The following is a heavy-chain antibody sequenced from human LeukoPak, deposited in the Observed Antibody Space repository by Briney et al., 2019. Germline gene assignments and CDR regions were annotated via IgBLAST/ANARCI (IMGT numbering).Heavy chain of an antibody. J-gene: IGHJ6*03. Sequence: PGGSLRLSCAASGFTFSSYAMSWVRQAPGKGLEWVSAISGNGGSTYYADSVKGRFTISRDNSKNTLYLQMNSLRAEDTAVYYCAKEGVGSYSYYYMDVWGKGTTVTVSS. CDR2: ISGNGGST. CDR3: AKEGVGSYSYYYMDV. CDR1: GFTFSSYA. D-gene: IGHD1-26*01. V-gene: IGHV3-23*01.